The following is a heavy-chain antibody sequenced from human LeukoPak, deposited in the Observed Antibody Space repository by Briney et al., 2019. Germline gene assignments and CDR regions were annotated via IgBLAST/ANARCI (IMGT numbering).Heavy chain of an antibody. V-gene: IGHV4-34*01. Sequence: SETLSLTCAVYGGSFSGYYWSWIRQPPGKGLEWIGEINHSGSTNYNPSLKSRVTISVDTSKNQFSLKLSSVTAADTAVYYCARGGITLRYFDWLHNYFDYWGQGTLVTVSS. CDR1: GGSFSGYY. CDR2: INHSGST. D-gene: IGHD3-9*01. CDR3: ARGGITLRYFDWLHNYFDY. J-gene: IGHJ4*02.